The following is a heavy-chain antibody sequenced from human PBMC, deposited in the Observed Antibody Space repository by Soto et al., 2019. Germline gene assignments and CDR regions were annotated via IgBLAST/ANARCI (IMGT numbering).Heavy chain of an antibody. J-gene: IGHJ6*02. D-gene: IGHD3-10*01. CDR1: GFTFSSYG. CDR3: AKDRGYYYGSGSYYGYYYYGMDV. CDR2: ISYDGSNK. Sequence: QVQLVESGGGVVQPGRSLRLSCAASGFTFSSYGMHWVRQAPGKGLEWVAVISYDGSNKYYADSVKGRFTISRDNSKNTLYLQMNSLRAEDTAVYYCAKDRGYYYGSGSYYGYYYYGMDVWGQGTTVTVSS. V-gene: IGHV3-30*18.